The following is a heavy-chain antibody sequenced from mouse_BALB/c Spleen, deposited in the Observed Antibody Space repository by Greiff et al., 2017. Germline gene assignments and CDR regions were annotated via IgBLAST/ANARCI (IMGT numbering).Heavy chain of an antibody. V-gene: IGHV5-6-3*01. CDR2: INSNGGST. D-gene: IGHD2-14*01. CDR3: ARDQRYDGYFDY. J-gene: IGHJ2*01. Sequence: EVKLVESGGGLVQPGGSLKLSCAASGFTFSSYGMSWVRQTPDKRLELVATINSNGGSTYYPDSVKGRFTISRDNAKNTLYLQMSSLKSEDTAMYYCARDQRYDGYFDYWGQGTTLTVSS. CDR1: GFTFSSYG.